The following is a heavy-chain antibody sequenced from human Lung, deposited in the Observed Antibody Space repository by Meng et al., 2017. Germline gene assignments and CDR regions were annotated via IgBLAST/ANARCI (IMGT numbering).Heavy chain of an antibody. V-gene: IGHV3-74*03. CDR3: ARESGYFEY. Sequence: EWEWVGARGGPVAPVVYMRPSCAASGFTIRSCWMLWVPQAPGKGLVWVSRIRGDGGSIVYADSVKGRFTISRDNAKNTLFLQMNGLRAEDTAVYYCARESGYFEYWGQGILVTVSS. CDR1: GFTIRSCW. J-gene: IGHJ4*02. CDR2: IRGDGGSI.